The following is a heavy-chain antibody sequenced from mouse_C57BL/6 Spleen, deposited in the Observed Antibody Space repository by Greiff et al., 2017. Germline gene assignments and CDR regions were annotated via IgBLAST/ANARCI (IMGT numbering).Heavy chain of an antibody. V-gene: IGHV1-52*01. CDR1: GYTFTSYW. Sequence: VQLQQPGAELVRPGSSVKLSCKASGYTFTSYWMHWVKQRPIQGLEWIGNIDPSDSETHYNQKFKDKATLTVDKSSSTAYMQLSSLTSEDSAVNYCARGNGSPYWYFDVWGTGTTVTVSS. J-gene: IGHJ1*03. D-gene: IGHD1-2*01. CDR2: IDPSDSET. CDR3: ARGNGSPYWYFDV.